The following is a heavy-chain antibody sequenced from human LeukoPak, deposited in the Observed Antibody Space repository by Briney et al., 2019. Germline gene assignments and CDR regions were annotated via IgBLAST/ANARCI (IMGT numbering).Heavy chain of an antibody. V-gene: IGHV3-48*01. J-gene: IGHJ3*01. Sequence: GGSLRLSCAASGFTFSSYSMNWVRQAPGKGLEWVSYITTSSTIIYYADSVKGRFTISRDNAKNSLYLQMNSLRAEDTAVYYCARDFLHLGGWGQGTMVTVSS. D-gene: IGHD3-16*01. CDR3: ARDFLHLGG. CDR1: GFTFSSYS. CDR2: ITTSSTII.